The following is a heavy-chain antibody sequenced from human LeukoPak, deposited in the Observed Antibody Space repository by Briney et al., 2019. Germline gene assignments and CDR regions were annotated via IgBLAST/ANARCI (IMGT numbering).Heavy chain of an antibody. CDR3: ARFDDYGGL. CDR1: GGSISSSSYY. Sequence: SETLSLTCTVSGGSISSSSYYWSWIRQPPGKGLEWIGYIYYSGSTYYNPSLKSRVTISVDTSKNQFSLKLSSVTAADTAVYYCARFDDYGGLWGQGTLVTVSS. J-gene: IGHJ4*02. V-gene: IGHV4-30-4*01. D-gene: IGHD4-17*01. CDR2: IYYSGST.